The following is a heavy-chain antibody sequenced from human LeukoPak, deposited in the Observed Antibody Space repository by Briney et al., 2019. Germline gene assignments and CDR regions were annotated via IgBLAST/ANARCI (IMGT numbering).Heavy chain of an antibody. D-gene: IGHD2-15*01. V-gene: IGHV3-21*01. Sequence: GGSLRLSCAASGFTFSSYSMNWVRQAPGKGLEWVSFISSSSSYIYYADSVKGRFTISRDNAKNSLYLQMNSLRAGDTAVYYCARDRGGGHMDVWGKGTTVTISS. CDR3: ARDRGGGHMDV. CDR2: ISSSSSYI. J-gene: IGHJ6*03. CDR1: GFTFSSYS.